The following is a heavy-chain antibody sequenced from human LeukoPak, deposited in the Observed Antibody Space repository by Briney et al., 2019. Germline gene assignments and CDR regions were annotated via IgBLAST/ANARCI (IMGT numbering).Heavy chain of an antibody. V-gene: IGHV4-59*01. CDR1: GASISSYY. CDR3: AREVGGWLNA. J-gene: IGHJ4*02. CDR2: IHYRGST. Sequence: PSETLSLTCTVSGASISSYYWSLIRQPPGKGLEWIGYIHYRGSTNYNPSLKSRVTISVDTSKNQFSLRLSSVTAADTAVYYCAREVGGWLNAWGQGTLVTVSS. D-gene: IGHD3-22*01.